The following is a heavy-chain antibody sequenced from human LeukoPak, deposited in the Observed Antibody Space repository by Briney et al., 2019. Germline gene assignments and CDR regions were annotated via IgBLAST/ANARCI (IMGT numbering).Heavy chain of an antibody. CDR2: IGAYNGNT. V-gene: IGHV1-18*01. J-gene: IGHJ4*02. Sequence: ASVKVSCKASGYTFTSCGISWVRQAPGQGLEWMGWIGAYNGNTNYAQKLQGRVTMTTDTSTSTAYMELRSLRSDDTAVYYCARVGPYSSSWYAWVDYWGQGTLVTVSS. D-gene: IGHD6-13*01. CDR3: ARVGPYSSSWYAWVDY. CDR1: GYTFTSCG.